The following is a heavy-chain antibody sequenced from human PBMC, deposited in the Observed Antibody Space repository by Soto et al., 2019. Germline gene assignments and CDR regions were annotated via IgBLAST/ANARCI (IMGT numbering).Heavy chain of an antibody. CDR3: ARVSATGTRWFDS. J-gene: IGHJ5*01. CDR1: GASISSGACC. V-gene: IGHV4-31*03. Sequence: PSETLSLTCSVAGASISSGACCGSWIRQHPGKALESIGYICYRGNTYYNPSLKSRVTISRDTSKSHFSLNVNSVTAADTALYYCARVSATGTRWFDSWGQGTLVTVSS. CDR2: ICYRGNT. D-gene: IGHD1-1*01.